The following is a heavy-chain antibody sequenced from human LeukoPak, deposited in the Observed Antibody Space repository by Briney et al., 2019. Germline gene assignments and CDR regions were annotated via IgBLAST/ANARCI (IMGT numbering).Heavy chain of an antibody. CDR1: GYSFTSYW. Sequence: GESLKISCKGSGYSFTSYWIGWVRQMPGKSLEWMGIIYPGDSDTRYSPSFQGQVTISADKSISTAYLQWSSLKASDTAMYYCARRDYYDSSGYYSNYWGQGTLVTVSS. V-gene: IGHV5-51*01. J-gene: IGHJ4*02. D-gene: IGHD3-22*01. CDR3: ARRDYYDSSGYYSNY. CDR2: IYPGDSDT.